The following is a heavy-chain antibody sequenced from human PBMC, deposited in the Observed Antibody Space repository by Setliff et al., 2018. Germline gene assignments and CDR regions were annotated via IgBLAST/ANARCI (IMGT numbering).Heavy chain of an antibody. CDR2: IKGDESEK. CDR3: ARAGLPYGADV. V-gene: IGHV3-7*01. CDR1: GFNFGIYW. Sequence: PGGSLRLSCAASGFNFGIYWMTWVRQAPGKGLEWVASIKGDESEKYYVDSVKGRFAVSRDNAKSSLYLEMNSLRAEDTAVYYCARAGLPYGADVWGQGTKVTVSS. J-gene: IGHJ3*01. D-gene: IGHD4-17*01.